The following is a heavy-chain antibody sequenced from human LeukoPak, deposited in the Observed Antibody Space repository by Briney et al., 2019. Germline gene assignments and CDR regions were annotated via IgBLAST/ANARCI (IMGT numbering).Heavy chain of an antibody. CDR2: IYTSGST. CDR3: ARIMSWRWFDP. D-gene: IGHD6-13*01. CDR1: GGSISSDSYY. Sequence: PSETLSLTCTVSGGSISSDSYYWSWIRQPAGKGLEWIGRIYTSGSTNYNPSLKSRVTISVDTSKNQFSLKLNSVTAADTAVYYCARIMSWRWFDPWGQGTLVTVSS. V-gene: IGHV4-61*02. J-gene: IGHJ5*02.